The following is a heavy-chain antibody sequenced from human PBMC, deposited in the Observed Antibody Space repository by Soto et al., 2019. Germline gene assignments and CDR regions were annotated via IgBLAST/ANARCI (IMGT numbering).Heavy chain of an antibody. V-gene: IGHV3-66*01. Sequence: EVQLVESGGGLVQPGGSLRLSCAASGFTVSSNYMSWVRQAPGKWLEWVSVIYSGGSTYYADSVKGRFTISRDNPKNTLYLQMNSLGAEDTAVYYCARDGRGYCSSTSCPYDYYMDVWGKGGTVAVSS. CDR1: GFTVSSNY. CDR2: IYSGGST. J-gene: IGHJ6*03. CDR3: ARDGRGYCSSTSCPYDYYMDV. D-gene: IGHD2-2*01.